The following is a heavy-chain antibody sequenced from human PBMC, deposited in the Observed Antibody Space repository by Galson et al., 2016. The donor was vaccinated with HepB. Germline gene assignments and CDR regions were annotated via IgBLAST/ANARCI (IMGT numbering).Heavy chain of an antibody. CDR1: GFTFSSYA. CDR2: ISSSGEHI. J-gene: IGHJ4*02. Sequence: SLRLSCAASGFTFSSYAMSWVRQSPGEGLEWVSSISSSGEHISYADSVKGRFTISRDNSKNTVSLLMSSLRADDTAIYYCAKVGFGDLDYWGQGTLVTVSS. CDR3: AKVGFGDLDY. V-gene: IGHV3-23*01. D-gene: IGHD1-26*01.